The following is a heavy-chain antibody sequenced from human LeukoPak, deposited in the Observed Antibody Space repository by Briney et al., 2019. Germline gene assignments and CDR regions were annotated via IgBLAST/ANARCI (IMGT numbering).Heavy chain of an antibody. Sequence: GGSLRLSCAASGFTFSSYSMNWVRQAPGKGLEWVSSISSSSSYIYYAGSVKGRFTISRDNAKNSLYLQMNSLRAEDTAVYYCARVENGYYYDSSGYSFDYWGQGTLVTVSS. CDR1: GFTFSSYS. CDR3: ARVENGYYYDSSGYSFDY. D-gene: IGHD3-22*01. J-gene: IGHJ4*02. CDR2: ISSSSSYI. V-gene: IGHV3-21*01.